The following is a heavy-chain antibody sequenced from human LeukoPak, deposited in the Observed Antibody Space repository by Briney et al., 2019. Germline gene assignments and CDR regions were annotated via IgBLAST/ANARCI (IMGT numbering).Heavy chain of an antibody. Sequence: ASVKVSCKASGYTFTSYYIHWVRQAPGQGLEWMGIMNPSDGSTSYAQKFRGRVTMTRDTSTTTVYMELSSLRSEDTAVYYCARPLPEYYDSSGFDYWGQGTLVTVSS. CDR2: MNPSDGST. CDR3: ARPLPEYYDSSGFDY. V-gene: IGHV1-46*01. CDR1: GYTFTSYY. J-gene: IGHJ4*02. D-gene: IGHD3-22*01.